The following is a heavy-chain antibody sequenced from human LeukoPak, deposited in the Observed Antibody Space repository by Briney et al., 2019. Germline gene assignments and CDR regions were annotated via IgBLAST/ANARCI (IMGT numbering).Heavy chain of an antibody. V-gene: IGHV3-72*01. CDR2: IKNKRGSYTA. CDR1: GFTLSDHY. D-gene: IGHD2-21*02. J-gene: IGHJ4*02. Sequence: AGGSLRLSCAASGFTLSDHYMDWVRQAPGTGLEWVGRIKNKRGSYTADYAASVKGRFTISRDDSQNSLYLQMNSLKTEDTAVYYCGRDTATALDYWGQGTLVTVSS. CDR3: GRDTATALDY.